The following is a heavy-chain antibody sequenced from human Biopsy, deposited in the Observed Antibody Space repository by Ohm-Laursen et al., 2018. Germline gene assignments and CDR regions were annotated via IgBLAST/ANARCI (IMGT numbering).Heavy chain of an antibody. J-gene: IGHJ6*02. CDR1: GFTFDDYG. D-gene: IGHD1-26*01. CDR2: IRRNSAII. V-gene: IGHV3-9*01. CDR3: ARDRGGARYGMDV. Sequence: SLGLSCAASGFTFDDYGMHWVRQPPGKGLEWVSGIRRNSAIIDYADSVRGRFTISRDNARRFLFLQMNNLKSEDTAFYYCARDRGGARYGMDVWGRGTTATVSS.